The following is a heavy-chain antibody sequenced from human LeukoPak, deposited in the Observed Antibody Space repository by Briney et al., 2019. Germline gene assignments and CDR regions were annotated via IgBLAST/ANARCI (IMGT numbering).Heavy chain of an antibody. Sequence: PGGSLRLSCAASGFTFSSYAMHWVRQAPGKGLEWGAVISYDGSNKYYADSVKGRFTISRDNAKNSLYLQMNSLRAEDTAVYYCVRVIAVAGTGFYYFDYWGQGTLVTVSS. V-gene: IGHV3-30-3*01. D-gene: IGHD6-19*01. CDR2: ISYDGSNK. CDR3: VRVIAVAGTGFYYFDY. CDR1: GFTFSSYA. J-gene: IGHJ4*02.